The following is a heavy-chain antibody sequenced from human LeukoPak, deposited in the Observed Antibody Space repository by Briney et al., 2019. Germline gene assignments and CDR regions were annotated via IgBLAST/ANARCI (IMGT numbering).Heavy chain of an antibody. J-gene: IGHJ5*02. Sequence: ASVKVSCKASGYSFTNYDINWVRQASGQGLEWMGWINTYKPNTNYAQKFQGRVTMTTDTSTSTVYMELRSLTFDDTAVYYCARGEDRFDPWGQGTLVTVSS. CDR2: INTYKPNT. CDR3: ARGEDRFDP. CDR1: GYSFTNYD. V-gene: IGHV1-18*01. D-gene: IGHD1-26*01.